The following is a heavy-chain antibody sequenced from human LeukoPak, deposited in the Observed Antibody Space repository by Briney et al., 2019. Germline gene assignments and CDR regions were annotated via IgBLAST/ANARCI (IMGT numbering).Heavy chain of an antibody. D-gene: IGHD3-10*02. J-gene: IGHJ6*02. CDR3: ARGTGADVFWVSGNYYYGMGV. CDR1: GGSFSGYY. V-gene: IGHV4-34*01. CDR2: INHSGST. Sequence: PSETLSLTCAVYGGSFSGYYWSWIRQPPGKGLEWIGEINHSGSTNYNPSLKSRVTISVDTSKNQFSLKLSSVTAADTAVYYCARGTGADVFWVSGNYYYGMGVWGQGITVTVSS.